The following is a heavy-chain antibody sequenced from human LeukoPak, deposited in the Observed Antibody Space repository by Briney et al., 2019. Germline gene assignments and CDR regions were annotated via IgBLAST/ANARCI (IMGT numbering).Heavy chain of an antibody. CDR3: TTGSNFDWLQYYFYCGMDV. J-gene: IGHJ6*02. Sequence: PGGSLRLSCAASGFTFRNVWMSWVRQAPGKGLEWVGRIKSNTDGGTADFAAPVKGRFTMSRDDSKNTLYLQMNSLKTEDTAVYYCTTGSNFDWLQYYFYCGMDVWGQGTTVTVS. V-gene: IGHV3-15*01. CDR1: GFTFRNVW. D-gene: IGHD3-9*01. CDR2: IKSNTDGGTA.